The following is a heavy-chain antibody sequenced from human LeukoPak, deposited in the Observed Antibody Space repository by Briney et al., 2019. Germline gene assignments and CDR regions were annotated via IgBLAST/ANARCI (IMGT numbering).Heavy chain of an antibody. CDR3: TRDPGRGANWFDP. V-gene: IGHV4-4*07. J-gene: IGHJ5*02. Sequence: PSETLSLTFIVSGGSITSYYWSWIRQPAGKGLEWIGRIYPSGTTNYNPSLKSRVAMSVDTSKNQFSLKLTSITAADTAMYYCTRDPGRGANWFDPWGQGTLVTVSS. CDR2: IYPSGTT. CDR1: GGSITSYY.